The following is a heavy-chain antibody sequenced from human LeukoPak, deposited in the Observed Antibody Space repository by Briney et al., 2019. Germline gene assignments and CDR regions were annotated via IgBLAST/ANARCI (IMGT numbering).Heavy chain of an antibody. Sequence: ASVKVSCKASGYTFTSYGISWVRQAPGQGLEWMGWISAYNGNTNYAQKLQGRVTMTTDTSTSTAYMELRSLRSDDTAVYYCARVGRGNSSGYNWFDPWGQGILVTVSS. CDR3: ARVGRGNSSGYNWFDP. V-gene: IGHV1-18*01. CDR2: ISAYNGNT. D-gene: IGHD3-22*01. CDR1: GYTFTSYG. J-gene: IGHJ5*02.